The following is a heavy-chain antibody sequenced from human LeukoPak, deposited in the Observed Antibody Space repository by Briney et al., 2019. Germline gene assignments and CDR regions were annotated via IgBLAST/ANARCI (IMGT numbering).Heavy chain of an antibody. CDR3: ARHLGYSYGYFDY. Sequence: SETLSLTCTVSGGSISSYYWSWIRQPPGKGLEWIGYIYYSGSTNYNPSLKSRVTISVDTSKNQFSLKLGSVTAADTAVYYCARHLGYSYGYFDYWGQGTLVTVSS. D-gene: IGHD5-18*01. CDR2: IYYSGST. V-gene: IGHV4-59*08. CDR1: GGSISSYY. J-gene: IGHJ4*02.